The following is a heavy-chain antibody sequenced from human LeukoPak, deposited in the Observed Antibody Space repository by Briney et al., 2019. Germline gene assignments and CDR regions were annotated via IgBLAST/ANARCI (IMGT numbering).Heavy chain of an antibody. V-gene: IGHV4-4*09. D-gene: IGHD2-2*01. CDR1: GGSISSYY. Sequence: SETLSLTCTVSGGSISSYYWSWIRQPPGKGLEWIGYIYTSGSTNYNPSLKSRVTISVDTFKNQFSLKLSSVTAADTAVYYCARQVPAAIADYYYYYMDVWDKGTTVTVSS. J-gene: IGHJ6*03. CDR3: ARQVPAAIADYYYYYMDV. CDR2: IYTSGST.